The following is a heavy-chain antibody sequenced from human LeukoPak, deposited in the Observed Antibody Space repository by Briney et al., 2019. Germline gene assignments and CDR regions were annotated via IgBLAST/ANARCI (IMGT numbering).Heavy chain of an antibody. CDR2: MKPYSGNT. D-gene: IGHD5-18*01. CDR3: ARDRIQLWVDDAFDI. V-gene: IGHV1-8*01. CDR1: GYNFPSYE. J-gene: IGHJ3*02. Sequence: GASVKVSCKASGYNFPSYEIHWVRQATGQGLEWMGWMKPYSGNTGYAEKFQGRVTMTRDTSISTAYMELSSLRSDDTAVYYCARDRIQLWVDDAFDIWGQGTMVTVSS.